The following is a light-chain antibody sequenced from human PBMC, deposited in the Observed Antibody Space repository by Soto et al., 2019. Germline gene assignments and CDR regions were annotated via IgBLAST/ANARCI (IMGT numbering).Light chain of an antibody. CDR1: QSVLLSSNNRNY. J-gene: IGKJ2*03. V-gene: IGKV4-1*01. Sequence: DIVMTQSPDSLAVCLGERATINCKSSQSVLLSSNNRNYLAWYQQKAGQPPKLLIYWASTRESGVPDRFSGSGSGTDFTLTISGLQAEDVAVYYCQQYYSTVYSFGQGTKLEIK. CDR2: WAS. CDR3: QQYYSTVYS.